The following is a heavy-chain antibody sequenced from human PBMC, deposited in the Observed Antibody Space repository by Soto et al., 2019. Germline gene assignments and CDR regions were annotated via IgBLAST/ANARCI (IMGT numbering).Heavy chain of an antibody. J-gene: IGHJ3*02. CDR1: GYTFTGYY. Sequence: GASVKVSCKASGYTFTGYYMHWVRQAPGQGLEWMGWINPNSGGTNYAQKFQGWVTMTRDTSISTAYMELSRLRSDDTAVYYCARVATTPVAGYDAFDIWGQGTMVTVSS. D-gene: IGHD6-19*01. CDR2: INPNSGGT. V-gene: IGHV1-2*04. CDR3: ARVATTPVAGYDAFDI.